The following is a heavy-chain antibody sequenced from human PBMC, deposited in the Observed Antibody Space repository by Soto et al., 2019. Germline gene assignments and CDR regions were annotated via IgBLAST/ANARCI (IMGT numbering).Heavy chain of an antibody. CDR2: IYHIGSN. CDR1: CGPISSRNYY. CDR3: ARARGGHNYFDF. Sequence: SETLSLTCTFSCGPISSRNYYWSCIRQHPGKGLEWIGYIYHIGSNYYNPSLRSRVTLSVDTSKNQFSLKLSSVTAADTAVYYCARARGGHNYFDFWGQGTLVTVSS. J-gene: IGHJ4*02. V-gene: IGHV4-31*03. D-gene: IGHD2-15*01.